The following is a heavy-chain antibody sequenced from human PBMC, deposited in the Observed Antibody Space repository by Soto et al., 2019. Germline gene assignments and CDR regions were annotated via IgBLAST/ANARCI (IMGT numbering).Heavy chain of an antibody. CDR1: GFTFSSYE. V-gene: IGHV3-48*03. CDR2: ISSSGSTI. J-gene: IGHJ6*02. CDR3: ASTLGHCYYYGMDV. Sequence: EVQLVESGGGLVQPGGSLRLSCEASGFTFSSYEMNWVRQAPGKGLEWVSYISSSGSTIYYADSVKGRFTISRDNAKNSLYLQMNHLRAEDTAVYYCASTLGHCYYYGMDVWGQGTTVTVSS.